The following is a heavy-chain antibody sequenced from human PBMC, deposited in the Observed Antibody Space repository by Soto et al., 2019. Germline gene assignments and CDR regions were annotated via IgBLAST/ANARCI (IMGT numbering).Heavy chain of an antibody. D-gene: IGHD3-10*01. J-gene: IGHJ4*02. CDR3: AKPRDPGYYFDY. CDR1: GFTFTTYA. Sequence: QVQLVESGGGVVQPGRSLRLSCAASGFTFTTYAIHWVRQAPVKGLEWVAVISYDGSHKYFADSVKGRFTISRDNSKNTVDLQMNSLTAEDTAVYYCAKPRDPGYYFDYWGQGALVTVSS. CDR2: ISYDGSHK. V-gene: IGHV3-30*18.